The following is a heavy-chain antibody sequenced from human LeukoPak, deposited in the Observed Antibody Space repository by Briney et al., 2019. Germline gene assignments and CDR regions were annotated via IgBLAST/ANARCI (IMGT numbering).Heavy chain of an antibody. CDR3: ARDGGYCSSTSCYYGMDV. CDR2: ISSSSSYI. Sequence: GGSLRLSCAASGFTFGSYSMNWVRQAPGKGLEWVSSISSSSSYIYYADSVKGRFTISRDNAKNSLYLQMNSLRAEDTAVYYCARDGGYCSSTSCYYGMDVWGQGTTVTVSS. CDR1: GFTFGSYS. D-gene: IGHD2-2*01. V-gene: IGHV3-21*01. J-gene: IGHJ6*02.